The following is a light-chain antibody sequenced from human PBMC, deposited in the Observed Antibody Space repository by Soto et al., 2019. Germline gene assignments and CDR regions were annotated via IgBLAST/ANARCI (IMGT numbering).Light chain of an antibody. CDR1: STNIGAGY. J-gene: IGLJ1*01. CDR2: EVS. Sequence: QSVLTQPPSVSGAPGQRVSISCTGSSTNIGAGYVSWYQQHPGKAPKLMIYEVSNRPSGVSNRFSGSKSGNTASLTISGLQAEDEADYYCSSYTSSSTLLYVFGTGTKVTVL. V-gene: IGLV2-14*01. CDR3: SSYTSSSTLLYV.